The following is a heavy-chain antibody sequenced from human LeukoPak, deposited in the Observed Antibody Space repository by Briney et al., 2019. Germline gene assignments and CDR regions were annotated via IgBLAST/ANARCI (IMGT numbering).Heavy chain of an antibody. J-gene: IGHJ5*02. V-gene: IGHV1-18*01. CDR2: ISADNGNT. Sequence: ASVKVSFKASGYTFTSYGISWVRQAPGQGLEWMGWISADNGNTNYAQKLQGRVTMTTDTSTSTAYMELSSLRSEDTAVYYCARATTVSTNWFDPWGQGTLVTVSS. CDR3: ARATTVSTNWFDP. CDR1: GYTFTSYG. D-gene: IGHD4-17*01.